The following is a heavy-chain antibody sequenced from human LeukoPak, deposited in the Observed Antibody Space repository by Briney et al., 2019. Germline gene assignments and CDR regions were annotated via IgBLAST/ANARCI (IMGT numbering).Heavy chain of an antibody. CDR2: IIPIFGTA. J-gene: IGHJ6*03. CDR3: ARSGELERQYYYYYMDV. V-gene: IGHV1-69*05. D-gene: IGHD1-1*01. Sequence: ASVKVSCKASGGTFSSYAISWVRQAPGQGREWMGGIIPIFGTANYAQKFQGRVTITTDESTSTAYIELSSLRSEDTAVYYCARSGELERQYYYYYMDVWGKGTTVTVSS. CDR1: GGTFSSYA.